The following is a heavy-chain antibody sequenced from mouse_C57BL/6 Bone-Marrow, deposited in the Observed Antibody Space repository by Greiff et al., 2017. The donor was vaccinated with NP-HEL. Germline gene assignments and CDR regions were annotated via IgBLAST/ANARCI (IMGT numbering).Heavy chain of an antibody. CDR2: IWSGGST. V-gene: IGHV2-4*01. D-gene: IGHD2-2*01. CDR3: AKKGGYYDAMDY. CDR1: GFSLTSYG. J-gene: IGHJ4*01. Sequence: VMLVESGPGLVQPSQSLSITCTVSGFSLTSYGVHWVRQPPGKGLEWLGVIWSGGSTDYNAAFISRLSISKDNSKSQVFFKMNSLQADDTAIYYCAKKGGYYDAMDYWGQGTSVTVSS.